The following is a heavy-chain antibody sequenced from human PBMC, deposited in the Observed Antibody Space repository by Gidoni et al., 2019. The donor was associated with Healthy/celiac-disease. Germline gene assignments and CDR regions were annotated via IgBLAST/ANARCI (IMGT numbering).Heavy chain of an antibody. V-gene: IGHV3-33*01. D-gene: IGHD6-6*01. CDR3: ARDQPYSSSSMGNWFDP. CDR2: IWYDGSNK. CDR1: GFTFSSYG. Sequence: QVQLVESGGGVVQPGRSLRLSCAASGFTFSSYGMHWVRQAPGKGLEWMAVIWYDGSNKYYADSVKGRFTISRDNSKNTLYLQMNSLRAEDTAVYYCARDQPYSSSSMGNWFDPWGQGTLVTVSS. J-gene: IGHJ5*02.